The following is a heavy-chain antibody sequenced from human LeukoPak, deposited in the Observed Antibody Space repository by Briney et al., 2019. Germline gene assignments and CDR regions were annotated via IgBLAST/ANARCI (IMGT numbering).Heavy chain of an antibody. V-gene: IGHV3-7*01. CDR1: GFTFSSYW. CDR3: ARDKDPGAVAGSIDY. Sequence: PGGSLRLSCAASGFTFSSYWMSWVRRAPGKGLEWVANIKKDGSEKYYVDSVKGRFTISRDNAKNSLYLQMNSLRAEDTAVYYCARDKDPGAVAGSIDYWGQGTLVTVSS. CDR2: IKKDGSEK. J-gene: IGHJ4*02. D-gene: IGHD6-19*01.